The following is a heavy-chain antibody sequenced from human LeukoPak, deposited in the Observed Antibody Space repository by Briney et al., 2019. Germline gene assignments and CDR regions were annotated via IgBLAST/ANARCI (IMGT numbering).Heavy chain of an antibody. Sequence: GASVKVSCKASGYTFTGYYMHWVRQAPGQGLEWMGGIIPIFGTANYAQKFQGRVTITADESTSTAYMELSSLRSEDTAVYYCASMAGDYYYYYMDVWGKGTTVTISS. CDR2: IIPIFGTA. J-gene: IGHJ6*03. CDR3: ASMAGDYYYYYMDV. D-gene: IGHD1-26*01. V-gene: IGHV1-69*13. CDR1: GYTFTGYY.